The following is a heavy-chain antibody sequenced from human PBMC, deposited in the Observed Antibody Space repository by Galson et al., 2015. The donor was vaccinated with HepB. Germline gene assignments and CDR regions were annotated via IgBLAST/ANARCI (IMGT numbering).Heavy chain of an antibody. Sequence: SLRLSCAASGFTFSSYSMNWVRQAPGKGLEWVSSISSSSSYIYYADSVKGRFTISRDNAKNSLYLQMNSLRAEDTAVYYCARGSLRRGGMDVWGQGTTVTVSS. CDR2: ISSSSSYI. CDR1: GFTFSSYS. V-gene: IGHV3-21*01. J-gene: IGHJ6*02. CDR3: ARGSLRRGGMDV.